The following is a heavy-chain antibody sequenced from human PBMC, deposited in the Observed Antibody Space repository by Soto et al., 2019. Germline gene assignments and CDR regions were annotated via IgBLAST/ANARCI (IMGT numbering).Heavy chain of an antibody. D-gene: IGHD3-3*01. Sequence: QVQVVESGGGVVQPGRSLRLYCAASGFTFSSFGMHWVRQAPGKGLEWVSLIWYDGSKKSYGDSVKGRFTISRDNSRNTVYWQMNSLKAIDTAVYYCARDASYYSLWSGYYPSRNGMDVWGQGTTVTVSS. J-gene: IGHJ6*02. CDR3: ARDASYYSLWSGYYPSRNGMDV. CDR2: IWYDGSKK. V-gene: IGHV3-33*01. CDR1: GFTFSSFG.